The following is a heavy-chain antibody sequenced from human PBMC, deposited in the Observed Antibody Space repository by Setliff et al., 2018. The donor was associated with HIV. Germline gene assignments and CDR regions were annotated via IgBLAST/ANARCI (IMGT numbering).Heavy chain of an antibody. Sequence: LRLSCVASEFTFSSYAMNWVRQAPGKGLEWVSTISGSGGTKYYAGSVKGRFTISRDNSKNTLYLRMDSLRAEDTAVYYCTKGGAHDRRKFIDYWGQGTPVTVSS. D-gene: IGHD3-16*01. CDR1: EFTFSSYA. V-gene: IGHV3-23*01. J-gene: IGHJ4*02. CDR3: TKGGAHDRRKFIDY. CDR2: ISGSGGTK.